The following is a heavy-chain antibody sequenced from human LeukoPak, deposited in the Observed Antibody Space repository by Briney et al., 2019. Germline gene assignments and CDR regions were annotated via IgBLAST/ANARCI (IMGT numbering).Heavy chain of an antibody. D-gene: IGHD3-22*01. J-gene: IGHJ4*02. V-gene: IGHV1-69*01. CDR3: ARDGGYYDSSGIPY. CDR1: GCTFSSYA. CDR2: IIPIFGTA. Sequence: SVKVSCKASGCTFSSYAISWVRQAPGQGLEWMGGIIPIFGTANYAQKFQGRVTITADESTSTAYMELSSLRSEDTAVSYCARDGGYYDSSGIPYWGQGTLVTVS.